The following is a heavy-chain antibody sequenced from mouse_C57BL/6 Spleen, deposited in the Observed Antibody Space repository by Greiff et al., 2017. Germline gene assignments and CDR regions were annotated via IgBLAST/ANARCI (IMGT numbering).Heavy chain of an antibody. CDR2: ISSGSSTI. J-gene: IGHJ2*01. V-gene: IGHV5-17*01. Sequence: EVKLEESGGGLVKPGGSLKLSCAASGFTFSDYGMHWVRQAPEKGLEWVAYISSGSSTIYYADTVKGRFTLSRDNAKNTLCLQMTSLRSENTEMYDCERRASSYGYFDYWGQGTTLTVSS. CDR3: ERRASSYGYFDY. D-gene: IGHD1-1*01. CDR1: GFTFSDYG.